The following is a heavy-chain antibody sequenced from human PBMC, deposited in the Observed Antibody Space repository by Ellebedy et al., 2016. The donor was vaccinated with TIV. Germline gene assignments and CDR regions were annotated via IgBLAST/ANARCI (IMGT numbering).Heavy chain of an antibody. J-gene: IGHJ4*02. CDR3: ARGRYCSGGSCYPPEYYFYY. Sequence: GESLKISCAASGFTFSSYAMSWVRQAPGKGLEWVSAISGSGGSTYYADSVKGRFTISRDNSNNTLYLQMNSLGAEDTAVYYCARGRYCSGGSCYPPEYYFYYWGQGTLVTVSS. CDR1: GFTFSSYA. V-gene: IGHV3-23*01. D-gene: IGHD2-15*01. CDR2: ISGSGGST.